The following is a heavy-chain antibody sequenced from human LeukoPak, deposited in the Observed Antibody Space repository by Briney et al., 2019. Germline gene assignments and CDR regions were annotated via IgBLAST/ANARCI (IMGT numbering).Heavy chain of an antibody. CDR2: INSDGSST. D-gene: IGHD3-3*01. V-gene: IGHV3-74*01. J-gene: IGHJ4*02. CDR3: AKDGTFGAATYYFDY. CDR1: GFTFSSYW. Sequence: PGGSLRLSCAASGFTFSSYWMHWVRQVPGKGLVWVSRINSDGSSTSYADSVKGRFTISRDNAKNTLYLQMNSLRAEDTAVYYCAKDGTFGAATYYFDYWGQGTLVTVSS.